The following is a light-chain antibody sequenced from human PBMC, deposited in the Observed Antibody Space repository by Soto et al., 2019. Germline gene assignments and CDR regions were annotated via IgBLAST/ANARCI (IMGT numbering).Light chain of an antibody. Sequence: DIVMTQSPDSLAVPLGARATINCRSSQSVLYRSNKKNYLAWYQQKRGQPPRLLIYWASTRESGVPERFSGSGSATDFTFTINNVQAEDVAVYYCQQYYTTLALSFGGGTRVEIK. CDR2: WAS. J-gene: IGKJ4*01. CDR1: QSVLYRSNKKNY. V-gene: IGKV4-1*01. CDR3: QQYYTTLALS.